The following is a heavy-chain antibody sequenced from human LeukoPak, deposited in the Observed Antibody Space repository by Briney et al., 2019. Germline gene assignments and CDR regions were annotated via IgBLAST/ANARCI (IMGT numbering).Heavy chain of an antibody. J-gene: IGHJ4*02. CDR2: IYYSGST. V-gene: IGHV4-39*01. Sequence: PSETLSLTCTVSGGSISSSSYYWGWIRQPPGKGLEWIGSIYYSGSTYYNPSLKSRVTISVDTSKNQFSLKLSSVTAADTAVYYCARSAEYSGYDPYFDYWGQGTLVTVSS. CDR3: ARSAEYSGYDPYFDY. CDR1: GGSISSSSYY. D-gene: IGHD5-12*01.